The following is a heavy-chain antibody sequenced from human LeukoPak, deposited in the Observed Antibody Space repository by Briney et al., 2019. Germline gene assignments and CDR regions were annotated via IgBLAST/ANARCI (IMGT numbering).Heavy chain of an antibody. CDR1: GYTFTGYY. V-gene: IGHV1-2*06. D-gene: IGHD1-7*01. J-gene: IGHJ4*02. Sequence: GASVKVSCKTFGYTFTGYYIHWVRQAPGQGLEWMGRINPNSGGTNYAQKFQGRVTMTRDTSISTAYMELSRLRSDDTAVYYCAALTGTTTFDYWGQGTLVTVSS. CDR3: AALTGTTTFDY. CDR2: INPNSGGT.